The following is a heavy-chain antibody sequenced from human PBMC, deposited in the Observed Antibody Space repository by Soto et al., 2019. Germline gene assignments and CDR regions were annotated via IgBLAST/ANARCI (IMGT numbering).Heavy chain of an antibody. CDR2: INHSGST. J-gene: IGHJ4*02. Sequence: SETLSLTCAVYGGSFSGYYWSWIRPPPGKGLEWIGEINHSGSTNYNPSLKSRVTISVDTSKNQFSLKLSSVTAADTAVYYCARGLYYYDSSGYYYLLGGVYYFDYWGQGTLVTVSS. CDR1: GGSFSGYY. D-gene: IGHD3-22*01. CDR3: ARGLYYYDSSGYYYLLGGVYYFDY. V-gene: IGHV4-34*01.